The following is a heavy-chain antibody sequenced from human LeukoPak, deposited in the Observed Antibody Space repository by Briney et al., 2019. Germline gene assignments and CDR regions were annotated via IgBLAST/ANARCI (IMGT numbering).Heavy chain of an antibody. D-gene: IGHD3-10*01. Sequence: GGSLRLSCAASGLTFSTYWMTWVRQAPGKGLEWVANIKQDGSEKNYMDSVKGRFTISRDNAKNSLYLQMNSLRVEDTAVYYCAGGIAMVRGGDVWGKGTTVTVSS. CDR1: GLTFSTYW. J-gene: IGHJ6*04. CDR2: IKQDGSEK. V-gene: IGHV3-7*01. CDR3: AGGIAMVRGGDV.